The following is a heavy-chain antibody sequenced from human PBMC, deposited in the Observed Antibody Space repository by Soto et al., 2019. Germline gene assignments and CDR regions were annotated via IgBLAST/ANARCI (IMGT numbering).Heavy chain of an antibody. D-gene: IGHD6-13*01. Sequence: GESLKISCKGSGYSFTSYWIGWVRQMPGKGLEWMGVIYPGDSDTRYSPSFQGQVTISADKSISTAYLQWSSLKASDTAMYYCARHEAAAAGAIDYWGQGTLVTVSS. J-gene: IGHJ4*02. V-gene: IGHV5-51*01. CDR1: GYSFTSYW. CDR2: IYPGDSDT. CDR3: ARHEAAAAGAIDY.